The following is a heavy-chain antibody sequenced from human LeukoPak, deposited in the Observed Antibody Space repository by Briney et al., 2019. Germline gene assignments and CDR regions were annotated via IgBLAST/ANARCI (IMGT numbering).Heavy chain of an antibody. CDR3: ARVRATFSPHFDN. D-gene: IGHD5-12*01. J-gene: IGHJ4*02. V-gene: IGHV3-21*01. Sequence: PGGSLRLSCAASGFTFSSYSMNWVRQAPGKGLEWLSSISSSSSYIYYADSVKGRFTISRDNAKNSLYLQMNSLRAEDTAVHYYARVRATFSPHFDNWGQGTLVTVSS. CDR1: GFTFSSYS. CDR2: ISSSSSYI.